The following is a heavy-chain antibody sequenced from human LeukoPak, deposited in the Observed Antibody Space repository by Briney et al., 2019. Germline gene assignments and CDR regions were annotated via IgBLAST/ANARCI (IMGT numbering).Heavy chain of an antibody. V-gene: IGHV4-39*01. J-gene: IGHJ4*02. D-gene: IGHD6-13*01. Sequence: SETLSLTCTVSGGSISSSTYYWGWIRQPPGKGLEWIGSIYYSGSTYYNPSLKSRVTISVDTSKNQFSLKLSSVTAADTAVYYCARSGYSSSWYGLRYFDYWGQGTLVTVSS. CDR2: IYYSGST. CDR1: GGSISSSTYY. CDR3: ARSGYSSSWYGLRYFDY.